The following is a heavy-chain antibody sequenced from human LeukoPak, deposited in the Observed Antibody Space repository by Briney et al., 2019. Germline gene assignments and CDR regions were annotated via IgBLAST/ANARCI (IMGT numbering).Heavy chain of an antibody. Sequence: ETLSLTCTVSGASITNSLYYWGWIRQPPGKGLEWIATVYYTGSTYYNPSLKSRVTISIDTSKSHFSLKLSSVTAADMAVYYCARQDFGSGILPGYWGQGTLVTVSS. CDR1: GASITNSLYY. CDR3: ARQDFGSGILPGY. D-gene: IGHD3-10*01. CDR2: VYYTGST. J-gene: IGHJ4*02. V-gene: IGHV4-39*01.